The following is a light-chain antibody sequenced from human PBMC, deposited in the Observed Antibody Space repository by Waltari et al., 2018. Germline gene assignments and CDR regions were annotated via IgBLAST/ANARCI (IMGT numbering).Light chain of an antibody. CDR1: TGPVSSGHW. CDR2: DPT. V-gene: IGLV7-46*01. CDR3: LLQYSNLRV. Sequence: QAVVTQEPSLTVSPGGTVTLTCDPSTGPVSSGHWPYWFQPKPGQAPRTLIYDPTKQRACTPARFPVPLHGGKVALTLTGAQPEDEADYYCLLQYSNLRVFGGGTNVTVL. J-gene: IGLJ3*02.